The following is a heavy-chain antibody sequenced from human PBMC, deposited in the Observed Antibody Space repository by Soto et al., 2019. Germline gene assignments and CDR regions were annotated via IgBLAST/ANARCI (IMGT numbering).Heavy chain of an antibody. CDR1: GFTFSSYG. D-gene: IGHD6-6*01. CDR3: AKTIAARHIYYYGMDV. V-gene: IGHV3-30*18. Sequence: GGSLRLSCAASGFTFSSYGMHWVRQAPGKGLEWVAVISYDGSNKYYAASVKGRFTISRDNSKNTLYLQMNSLRAEDTAVYYCAKTIAARHIYYYGMDVWGQGTTVTVSS. J-gene: IGHJ6*02. CDR2: ISYDGSNK.